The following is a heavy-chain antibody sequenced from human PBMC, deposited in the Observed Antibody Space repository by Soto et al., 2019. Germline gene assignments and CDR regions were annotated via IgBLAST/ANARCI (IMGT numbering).Heavy chain of an antibody. CDR3: ARCYYGSGLVYGMDV. J-gene: IGHJ6*02. Sequence: SQTLSLTCAISGDSVSSNSAAWKWIRQCPSRGLEWLGRTYYRSKWYNDYAVSVKSRITINSDTPKNQFSLQLNSVTPEDTAVYYCARCYYGSGLVYGMDVWGQGITVTVSS. CDR1: GDSVSSNSAA. V-gene: IGHV6-1*01. CDR2: TYYRSKWYN. D-gene: IGHD3-10*01.